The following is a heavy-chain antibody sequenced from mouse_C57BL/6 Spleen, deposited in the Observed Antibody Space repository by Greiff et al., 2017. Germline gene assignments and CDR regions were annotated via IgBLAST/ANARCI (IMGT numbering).Heavy chain of an antibody. V-gene: IGHV1-82*01. Sequence: VKLQESGPELVKPGASVKISCKASGYAFSSSWMNWVKQRPGKGLEWIGRIYPGDGDTNYNGKFKGKATLTADKSSSTAYMQLSSLTSEDSAVYFCAREVYYGWGDYWGQGTSVTVSS. CDR1: GYAFSSSW. J-gene: IGHJ4*01. CDR2: IYPGDGDT. D-gene: IGHD2-2*01. CDR3: AREVYYGWGDY.